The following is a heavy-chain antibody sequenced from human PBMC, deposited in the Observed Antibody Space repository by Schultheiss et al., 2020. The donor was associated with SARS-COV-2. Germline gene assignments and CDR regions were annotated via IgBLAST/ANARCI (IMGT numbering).Heavy chain of an antibody. J-gene: IGHJ6*02. Sequence: SVKVSCKASGGTFSSYAISWVRQAPRQGLEWMGGIIPIFGTANYAQKFQGRVTITADESTSTAYMELSSLRSEDTAVYYCARKSHSYYDSSGYYRGYYGMDVWGQGTTVTVSS. D-gene: IGHD3-22*01. CDR3: ARKSHSYYDSSGYYRGYYGMDV. CDR1: GGTFSSYA. V-gene: IGHV1-69*13. CDR2: IIPIFGTA.